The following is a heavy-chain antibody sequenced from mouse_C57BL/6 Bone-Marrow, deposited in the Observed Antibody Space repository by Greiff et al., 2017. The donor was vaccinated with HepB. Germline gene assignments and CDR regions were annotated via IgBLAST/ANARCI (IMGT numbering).Heavy chain of an antibody. D-gene: IGHD2-2*01. CDR3: AREYLLWLRRGFAY. CDR1: GYTFTDYY. Sequence: EVQLQQSGPELVKPGASVKISCKASGYTFTDYYMNWVKQSHGKSLEWIGDINPNNGGTSYNQKFKGKATLTVDKSSSTAYMELRSLTSEDSAVYYCAREYLLWLRRGFAYWGQGTLVTVSA. CDR2: INPNNGGT. J-gene: IGHJ3*01. V-gene: IGHV1-26*01.